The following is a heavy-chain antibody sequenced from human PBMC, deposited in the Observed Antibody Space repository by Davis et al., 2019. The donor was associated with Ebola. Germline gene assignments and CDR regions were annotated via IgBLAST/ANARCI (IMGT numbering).Heavy chain of an antibody. Sequence: SQTLSLTCAVHGRSFSGYYWSWIRHPPGKGLEWIGEINHSGSTNYNPSLKSRVTIPVDTSKNQFSLKLSSVTAADTAVYYCARGNSSPGDYWGQGTLVTVSS. CDR2: INHSGST. CDR1: GRSFSGYY. V-gene: IGHV4-34*01. J-gene: IGHJ4*02. CDR3: ARGNSSPGDY. D-gene: IGHD6-13*01.